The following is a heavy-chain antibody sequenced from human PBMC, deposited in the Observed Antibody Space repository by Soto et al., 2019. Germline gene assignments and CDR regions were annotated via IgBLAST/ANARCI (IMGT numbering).Heavy chain of an antibody. Sequence: QVQLVQSGAEVKKPGSSVKVSCKASGGTFSSYTISWVRQAPGQGLEWMGRIIPILGIVNYAQKFQGRVTITADKSTSTAYMELSSLRSEDTAVYYCARESRSPRENGFDPWGQGTLVTVSS. D-gene: IGHD1-26*01. CDR2: IIPILGIV. CDR1: GGTFSSYT. CDR3: ARESRSPRENGFDP. V-gene: IGHV1-69*08. J-gene: IGHJ5*02.